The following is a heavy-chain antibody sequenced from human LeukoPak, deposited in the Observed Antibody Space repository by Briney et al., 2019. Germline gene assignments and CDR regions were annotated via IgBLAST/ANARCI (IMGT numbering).Heavy chain of an antibody. CDR3: ARVPGYSSGWYEGYFQH. D-gene: IGHD6-19*01. CDR1: GYTFTSYA. CDR2: INPNSGGT. J-gene: IGHJ1*01. V-gene: IGHV1-2*02. Sequence: ASVKVSCKASGYTFTSYAMNWVRQAPGQGLEWMGWINPNSGGTNYAQKFQGRVTMTRDTSISTAYMELSRLRSDDTAVYYCARVPGYSSGWYEGYFQHWGQGTLVTVSS.